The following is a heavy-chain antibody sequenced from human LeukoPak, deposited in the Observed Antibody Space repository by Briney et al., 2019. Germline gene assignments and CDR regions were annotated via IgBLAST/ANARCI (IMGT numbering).Heavy chain of an antibody. Sequence: PGGSLRPSCAASGFTFSSYEMNWVRQAPGKGLEWVSYISSSGSTIYYADSVKGRFTISRDNAKNSLYLQMNSLRAEDTAVYYCARLVSGYSYGHDAFDIWGQGTMVTVSS. J-gene: IGHJ3*02. CDR1: GFTFSSYE. V-gene: IGHV3-48*03. CDR2: ISSSGSTI. CDR3: ARLVSGYSYGHDAFDI. D-gene: IGHD5-18*01.